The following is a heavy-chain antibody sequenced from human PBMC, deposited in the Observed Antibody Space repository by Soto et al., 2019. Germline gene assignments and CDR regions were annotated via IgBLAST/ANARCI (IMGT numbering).Heavy chain of an antibody. CDR3: AREDILGTRSFDY. J-gene: IGHJ4*02. D-gene: IGHD1-26*01. CDR1: GFTFTRYS. CDR2: ISSATI. Sequence: PGGSLRLSGAASGFTFTRYSMNWVRQAPGKGLEWVSSISSATIYDTDSGRGRFTISRDNAKNSLYLQMNSLRDEDTAVYYCAREDILGTRSFDYWGQGTLVTVSS. V-gene: IGHV3-48*02.